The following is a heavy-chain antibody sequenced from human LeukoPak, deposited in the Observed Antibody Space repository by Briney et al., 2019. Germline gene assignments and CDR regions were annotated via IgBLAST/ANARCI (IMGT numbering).Heavy chain of an antibody. Sequence: GGSLRLSCAASGFTVSSNYMSWVRQAPGKGLEWVSVIYSGGSTYYADSVKGRFTISRDNSKNTPYLQMNSLRAEDTAVYYCAREGYDFWSGYRLGGSFDYWGQGTLVTVSS. CDR1: GFTVSSNY. V-gene: IGHV3-53*01. CDR2: IYSGGST. D-gene: IGHD3-3*01. J-gene: IGHJ4*02. CDR3: AREGYDFWSGYRLGGSFDY.